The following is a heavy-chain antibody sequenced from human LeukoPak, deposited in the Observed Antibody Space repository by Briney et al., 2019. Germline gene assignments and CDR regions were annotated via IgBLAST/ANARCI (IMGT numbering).Heavy chain of an antibody. Sequence: GGSLRLSCAASGFTFSSYAMHWVRQAPGKGLEWVAVISYDGSNKYYADSVKGRFAISRDISMNTLYLQMNSLRADDTAVYYCARGGQLTRVEYYFDYWGQGTLVTVSS. V-gene: IGHV3-30*09. CDR3: ARGGQLTRVEYYFDY. CDR2: ISYDGSNK. J-gene: IGHJ4*02. CDR1: GFTFSSYA. D-gene: IGHD4-11*01.